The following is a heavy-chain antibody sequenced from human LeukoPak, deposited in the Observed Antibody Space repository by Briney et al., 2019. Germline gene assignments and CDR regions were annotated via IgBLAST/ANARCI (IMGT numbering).Heavy chain of an antibody. V-gene: IGHV3-7*01. CDR1: GFSFSTYW. CDR3: ARFWDYGDYYFDY. CDR2: IKQDGSEK. D-gene: IGHD4-17*01. Sequence: GGSLRLSCAVSGFSFSTYWMTWVRQAPGKGLEWVANIKQDGSEKYYVDSVKGRFTISRDNAKNSLYLQMNSLRAEDTAVYYCARFWDYGDYYFDYWGQGTLVTVSS. J-gene: IGHJ4*02.